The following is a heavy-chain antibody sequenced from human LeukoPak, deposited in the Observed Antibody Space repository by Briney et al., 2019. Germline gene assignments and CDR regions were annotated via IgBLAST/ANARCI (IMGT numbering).Heavy chain of an antibody. V-gene: IGHV1-18*01. Sequence: ASVKVSCKASGYTFTSYGITWVRQAPGQGLEWMGWISAYNGNTNYAQKVQGRVTMTTDTSTNTAYMELRSLRSDDTAVYYCARDSYDYVWGSYRTLNSWGQVTLVTVSS. CDR2: ISAYNGNT. CDR3: ARDSYDYVWGSYRTLNS. J-gene: IGHJ5*02. D-gene: IGHD3-16*02. CDR1: GYTFTSYG.